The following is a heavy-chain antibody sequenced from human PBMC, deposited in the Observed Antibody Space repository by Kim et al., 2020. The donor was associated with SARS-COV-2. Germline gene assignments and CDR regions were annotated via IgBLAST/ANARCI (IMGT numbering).Heavy chain of an antibody. CDR1: GGSFSGYY. V-gene: IGHV4-34*01. CDR3: ARSPGWAKRRYFDL. CDR2: INHSGST. J-gene: IGHJ2*01. D-gene: IGHD6-19*01. Sequence: SETLSLTCAVYGGSFSGYYWSWIRQPPGKGLEWIGEINHSGSTNYNPSLKSRVTISVDTSKNQFSLKLSSVTAADTAVYYCARSPGWAKRRYFDLWGRGTLVTVSS.